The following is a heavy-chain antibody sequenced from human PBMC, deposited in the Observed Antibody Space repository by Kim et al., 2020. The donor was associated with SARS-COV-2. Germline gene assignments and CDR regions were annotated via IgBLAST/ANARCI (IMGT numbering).Heavy chain of an antibody. V-gene: IGHV3-23*01. D-gene: IGHD3-9*01. CDR3: AKAANVLRYRMGY. J-gene: IGHJ4*02. Sequence: YADSVKGRFTISRDNSKNTLYLQMNSLRAEDTAVYYCAKAANVLRYRMGYWGQGTLVTVSS.